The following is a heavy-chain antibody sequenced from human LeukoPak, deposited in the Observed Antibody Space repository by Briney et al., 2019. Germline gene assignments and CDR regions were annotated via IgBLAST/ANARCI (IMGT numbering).Heavy chain of an antibody. D-gene: IGHD1-1*01. CDR3: ARGRTAGDY. CDR2: ISYSGST. J-gene: IGHJ4*02. CDR1: SGSMNNNY. V-gene: IGHV4-59*01. Sequence: PSETLSLTCTVSSGSMNNNYWSWVRQPPGKGLEWIGFISYSGSTNYNSSLQSRVSTSINTSKNQFSLTLTSVTAADTAVYYCARGRTAGDYWGQGIMVIVSS.